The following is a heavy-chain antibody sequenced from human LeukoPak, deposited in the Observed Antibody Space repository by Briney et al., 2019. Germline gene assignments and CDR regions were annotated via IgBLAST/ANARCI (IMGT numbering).Heavy chain of an antibody. CDR2: ISYTGRT. D-gene: IGHD3-10*01. CDR1: GASITTYY. J-gene: IGHJ4*02. CDR3: ARAEITMVRGVIITGYYFDY. Sequence: SETLSLTCIVSGASITTYYWSWFRQPPGKGLEWIGYISYTGRTNYNPSLKSRVTISVDTSKNQFSLKLSSVTAADTAVYYCARAEITMVRGVIITGYYFDYWGQGTLVTVSS. V-gene: IGHV4-59*01.